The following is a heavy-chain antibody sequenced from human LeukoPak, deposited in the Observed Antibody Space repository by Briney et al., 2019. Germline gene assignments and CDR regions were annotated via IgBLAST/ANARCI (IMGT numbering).Heavy chain of an antibody. D-gene: IGHD3-10*02. Sequence: PGGSLRLSCAASGFTFTSYDFNWVRQAPGKGLEWVSYISNGGGTISYADSVKGRFTISRDNAKNSVFLQMNTLRAEDTAVCYCARDSYMFGSDYWGQGTLVTVSS. CDR3: ARDSYMFGSDY. J-gene: IGHJ4*02. CDR2: ISNGGGTI. CDR1: GFTFTSYD. V-gene: IGHV3-48*03.